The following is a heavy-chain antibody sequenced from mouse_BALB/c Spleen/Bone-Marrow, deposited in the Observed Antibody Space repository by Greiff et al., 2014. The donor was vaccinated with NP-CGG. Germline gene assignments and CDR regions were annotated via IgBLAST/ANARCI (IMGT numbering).Heavy chain of an antibody. J-gene: IGHJ4*01. Sequence: EVQLQQSGPELVKPGASVKMSCKASGYTFTSYVMHWVKQKPGQGLEWIGYINPYNDGTKYNEKFKGKATLTSDKSSSTAYMELSSLTSEDSAVYYCARKVWYYGMDYWGQGTSVTVSS. CDR3: ARKVWYYGMDY. CDR2: INPYNDGT. CDR1: GYTFTSYV. D-gene: IGHD2-10*02. V-gene: IGHV1-14*01.